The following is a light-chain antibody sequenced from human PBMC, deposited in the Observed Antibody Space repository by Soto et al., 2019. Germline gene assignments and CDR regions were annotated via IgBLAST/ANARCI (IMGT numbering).Light chain of an antibody. J-gene: IGKJ4*01. CDR3: QQYNNWPLT. CDR2: GAS. V-gene: IGKV3-15*01. CDR1: QSVSSN. Sequence: EIVMTQSPATLSVSPGERATLSCRASQSVSSNLAWYQQKPGQAPRLLSYGASTRATGLPARFSGSGSGTEFTLTISSLQSEDFAVYYCQQYNNWPLTFGGGNKVEIK.